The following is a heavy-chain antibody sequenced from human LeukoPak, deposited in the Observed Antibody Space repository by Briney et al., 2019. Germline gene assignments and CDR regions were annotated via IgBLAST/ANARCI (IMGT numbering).Heavy chain of an antibody. CDR2: LNPNNGKT. CDR3: ARRARDCSRTTCFSYYYYTDV. V-gene: IGHV1-8*03. D-gene: IGHD2-2*01. CDR1: GYTFTNYD. J-gene: IGHJ6*03. Sequence: ASVKVSCKASGYTFTNYDINWVRQATGQGLEWMGWLNPNNGKTGYAQKFQGRVTITRDTSISTAYMELSSLRSEDTAVYYCARRARDCSRTTCFSYYYYTDVWGKGTTVTVSS.